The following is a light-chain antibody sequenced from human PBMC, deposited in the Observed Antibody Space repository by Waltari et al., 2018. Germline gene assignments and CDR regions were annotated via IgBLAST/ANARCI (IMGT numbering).Light chain of an antibody. CDR3: QLWNTRNDHRV. Sequence: SYDLTQPPSVSVSPGQTARITCGGDYHRSEYIHWYQQKAPQAPMLVIYHDNQRPSVVPERFSGSRSGNTATLTITGVEAGDEADYYCQLWNTRNDHRVFGGGTRLTVL. V-gene: IGLV3-21*01. J-gene: IGLJ3*02. CDR2: HDN. CDR1: YHRSEY.